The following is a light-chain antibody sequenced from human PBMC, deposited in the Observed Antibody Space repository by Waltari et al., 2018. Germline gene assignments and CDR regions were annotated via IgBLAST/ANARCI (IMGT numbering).Light chain of an antibody. Sequence: QSVLTQPPSASGTPGQRVTISCSGSRSNIGNIYVYWYQQLPGTAPKPPIYRNHQRPSGVPDRCSGSESCTSASLASGGLRSEDEADYYCAVWEDSLSGRVFGGGTKVTVL. CDR1: RSNIGNIY. CDR3: AVWEDSLSGRV. J-gene: IGLJ3*02. V-gene: IGLV1-47*01. CDR2: RNH.